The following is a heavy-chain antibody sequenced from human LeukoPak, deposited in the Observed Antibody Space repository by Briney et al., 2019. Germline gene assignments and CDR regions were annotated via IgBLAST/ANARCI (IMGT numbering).Heavy chain of an antibody. Sequence: SETLSLTCAVSGGSISSGGYSWSWIRQPPGKGLEWIGYIYHSGSTYYNPSLKSRVTISVDRSKNQFSLKLNSVTAADTAVYYCASHSFGVVKNWGQGTLVTVSS. D-gene: IGHD3-3*01. CDR2: IYHSGST. CDR3: ASHSFGVVKN. CDR1: GGSISSGGYS. V-gene: IGHV4-30-2*01. J-gene: IGHJ4*02.